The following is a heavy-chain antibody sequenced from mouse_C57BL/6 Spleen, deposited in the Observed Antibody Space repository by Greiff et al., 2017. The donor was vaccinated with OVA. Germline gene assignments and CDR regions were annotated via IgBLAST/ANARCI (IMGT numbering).Heavy chain of an antibody. CDR3: AIPYDYDGEAFAY. Sequence: QVQLQQSGPGLVQPSQSLSITCTVSGFSLTSYGVHWVRQPPGKGLEWLGVIWSGGSTDYNAAFISRLSISKDNSKSQVFFKMNSLQADDTAIYYCAIPYDYDGEAFAYWGQGTLVTVSA. CDR1: GFSLTSYG. J-gene: IGHJ3*01. D-gene: IGHD2-4*01. V-gene: IGHV2-4*01. CDR2: IWSGGST.